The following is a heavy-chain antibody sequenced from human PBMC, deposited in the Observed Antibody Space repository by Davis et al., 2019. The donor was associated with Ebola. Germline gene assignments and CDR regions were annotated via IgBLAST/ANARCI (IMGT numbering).Heavy chain of an antibody. V-gene: IGHV3-21*04. J-gene: IGHJ3*02. CDR2: ISSSSSYI. Sequence: PGGSLRLSCAASGFTFSSYSMNWVRQAPGKGLEWVSSISSSSSYIYYADSVKGRFTISRDNAKNSLYLQMNSLRAEDTAVYYCARYANPRYYYDSSGSGDAFDIWGQGTMVTVSS. CDR1: GFTFSSYS. D-gene: IGHD3-22*01. CDR3: ARYANPRYYYDSSGSGDAFDI.